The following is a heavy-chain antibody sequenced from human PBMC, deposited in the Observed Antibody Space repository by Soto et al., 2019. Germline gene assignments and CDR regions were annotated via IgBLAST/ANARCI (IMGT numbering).Heavy chain of an antibody. D-gene: IGHD4-17*01. CDR3: VSGEATPTVNGDYYNDAADD. Sequence: SETLSLTCTVSGGTITYYYWSWIRQAPRKGMEWLGYIFDRGSANCKPSPKRRVSLSLDKCQNQLSLKLTSETGADADIYYCVSGEATPTVNGDYYNDAADDCGQGTAVTVSS. J-gene: IGHJ6*02. CDR2: IFDRGSA. V-gene: IGHV4-59*12. CDR1: GGTITYYY.